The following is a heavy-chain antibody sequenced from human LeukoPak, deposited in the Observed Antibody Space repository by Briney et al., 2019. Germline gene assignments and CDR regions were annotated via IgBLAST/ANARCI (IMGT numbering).Heavy chain of an antibody. V-gene: IGHV1-69*05. CDR3: ARITMVRGVIFEWYFDL. Sequence: ASVKVSCKASGGTFSSYAISWVRQAPGQGLEWMGGIIPIFGTANYAQKFQGRVTMTTDTSTSIAYMELRSLRSDDTAVYYCARITMVRGVIFEWYFDLWGRGTLVTVSS. D-gene: IGHD3-10*01. CDR2: IIPIFGTA. CDR1: GGTFSSYA. J-gene: IGHJ2*01.